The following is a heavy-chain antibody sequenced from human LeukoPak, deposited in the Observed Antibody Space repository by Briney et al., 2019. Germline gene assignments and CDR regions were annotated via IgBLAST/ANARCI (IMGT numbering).Heavy chain of an antibody. CDR2: ISRDGRSI. D-gene: IGHD2-8*02. V-gene: IGHV3-74*01. Sequence: GGSLGLSCAASGFTFSNDWMHWVRQAPGKGLVWVARISRDGRSITYADSVKGRFTISRDNAKNTLYLEMNSLRAEDTAVYYCARDSAECTGGHWYLVNWGQGTLVTVS. J-gene: IGHJ4*02. CDR3: ARDSAECTGGHWYLVN. CDR1: GFTFSNDW.